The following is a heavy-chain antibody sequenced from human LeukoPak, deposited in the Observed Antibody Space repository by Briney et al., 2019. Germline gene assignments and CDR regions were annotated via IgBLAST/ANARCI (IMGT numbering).Heavy chain of an antibody. CDR3: ARNRGDNTFDY. Sequence: GESLKISCKGSGYSFTSYWIAWVRQMHGKGLEWMGIVYPGDSNTRYSPSFEGQVTISADKSMNTAYLQWSSLMASDTARYYCARNRGDNTFDYWGQGTLVTVSS. CDR2: VYPGDSNT. CDR1: GYSFTSYW. V-gene: IGHV5-51*01. D-gene: IGHD3-10*01. J-gene: IGHJ4*02.